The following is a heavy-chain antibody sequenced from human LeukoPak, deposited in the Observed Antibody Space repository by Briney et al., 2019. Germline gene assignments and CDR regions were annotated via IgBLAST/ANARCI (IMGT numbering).Heavy chain of an antibody. V-gene: IGHV3-30-3*01. D-gene: IGHD6-19*01. CDR1: GFTFSSYA. Sequence: GGSLRLSCAASGFTFSSYAMHWVRQAPGKGLEWVAVISYDGSNKYYADSVKGRFTISRDNSKNTLYLQMNSLRAEDTAVYCCARGGIAVAGYFDYWGQGTLVTVPS. CDR3: ARGGIAVAGYFDY. J-gene: IGHJ4*02. CDR2: ISYDGSNK.